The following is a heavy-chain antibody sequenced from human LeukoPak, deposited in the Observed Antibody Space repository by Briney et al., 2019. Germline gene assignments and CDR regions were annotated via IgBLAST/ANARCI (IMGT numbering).Heavy chain of an antibody. V-gene: IGHV1-3*03. J-gene: IGHJ4*02. Sequence: GASVKVSCKASGYTFTSYAMHWVRQAPGQRLEWMGWINAGNGNTKYSQEFQGRVTITRDTSASTAYMELSSLRSEDMAVYYCARGGDDILTDPFPDYWGQGTLVTVSS. CDR1: GYTFTSYA. CDR3: ARGGDDILTDPFPDY. CDR2: INAGNGNT. D-gene: IGHD3-9*01.